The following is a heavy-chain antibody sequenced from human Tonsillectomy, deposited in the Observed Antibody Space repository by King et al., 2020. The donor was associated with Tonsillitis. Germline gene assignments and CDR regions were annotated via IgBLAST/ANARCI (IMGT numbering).Heavy chain of an antibody. CDR1: GGSVRTHY. CDR3: AGHEGVGYFGMDV. V-gene: IGHV4-59*08. D-gene: IGHD1-26*01. J-gene: IGHJ6*02. CDR2: IYDTGRT. Sequence: QLQESGPGLVKPSETLSLTCTVSGGSVRTHYWSWIRQPPGKELEWMGYIYDTGRTNYNPSLKSRVTISVDTSKNQFSLKLSSVTAADTAVYYCAGHEGVGYFGMDVWGQGTTVTVSS.